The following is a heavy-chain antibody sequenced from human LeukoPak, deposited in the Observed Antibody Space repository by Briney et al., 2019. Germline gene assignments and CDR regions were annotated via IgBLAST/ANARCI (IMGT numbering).Heavy chain of an antibody. Sequence: SETLSLTCAVYGGSFSGYYWSWIRQSPGKGLEWIGEINHSGSTNYNPSLKSRVTISVDTSKNQFSLKLSSVTAADTAVYYCARGTVDVVVVAAYFDYWGQGTLVTVSS. J-gene: IGHJ4*02. V-gene: IGHV4-34*01. CDR1: GGSFSGYY. CDR3: ARGTVDVVVVAAYFDY. CDR2: INHSGST. D-gene: IGHD2-15*01.